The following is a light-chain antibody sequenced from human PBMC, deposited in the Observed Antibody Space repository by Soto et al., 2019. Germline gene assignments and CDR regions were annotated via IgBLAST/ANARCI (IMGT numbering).Light chain of an antibody. CDR3: SSYTNSDTWV. CDR1: SSDVGGYNY. Sequence: QSVLTQPASVSGSPGQSITISCTGTSSDVGGYNYVSWYQQHPGQVLKLTIYEVTNRPSGVSSRFSGSKSGNTASLTISGLQAEDEADYYCSSYTNSDTWVFGGGTQLTVL. CDR2: EVT. J-gene: IGLJ3*02. V-gene: IGLV2-14*01.